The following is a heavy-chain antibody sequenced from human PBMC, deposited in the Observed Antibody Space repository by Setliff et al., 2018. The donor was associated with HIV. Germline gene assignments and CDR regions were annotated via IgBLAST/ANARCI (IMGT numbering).Heavy chain of an antibody. CDR3: ARDNRTGYSSGWPLDY. D-gene: IGHD6-19*01. CDR2: INPNTGGT. Sequence: GASVKVSCKASGYFFTAYYMHWVRQAPGQGLEWMAWINPNTGGTQYAQKFQGRVTVTRDTPISTAYMEIKKLTSDDTAVYYCARDNRTGYSSGWPLDYWGQGTVVTVSS. CDR1: GYFFTAYY. V-gene: IGHV1-2*02. J-gene: IGHJ4*02.